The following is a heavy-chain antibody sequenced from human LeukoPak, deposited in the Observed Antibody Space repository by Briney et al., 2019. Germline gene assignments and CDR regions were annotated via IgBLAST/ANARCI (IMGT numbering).Heavy chain of an antibody. D-gene: IGHD1-26*01. CDR2: ISYDGSNK. Sequence: AGRSLRLSCAASGFIFSNYAMHWVRQAPGKGLEWVVVISYDGSNKYFADSVKGRFSISRDNSKNTLYLQMNSLRTEGTAVYFCAKDRNSGSYFVGDFDNWGQGTLVTVSS. CDR3: AKDRNSGSYFVGDFDN. J-gene: IGHJ4*02. V-gene: IGHV3-30*18. CDR1: GFIFSNYA.